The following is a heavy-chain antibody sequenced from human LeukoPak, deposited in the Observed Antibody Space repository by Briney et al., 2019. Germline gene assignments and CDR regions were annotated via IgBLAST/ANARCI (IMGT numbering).Heavy chain of an antibody. Sequence: LWASVKVSCKASGYTFTGYYMHWVRQAPGQGLEWMGWINPNSGGTNYAQKFQGRVTMTRDTSISTAYMELSRLRSDDTAVYYCATTFGALYCGGDCPMYGGMDVWGQGTTVTVSS. D-gene: IGHD2-21*02. J-gene: IGHJ6*02. V-gene: IGHV1-2*02. CDR3: ATTFGALYCGGDCPMYGGMDV. CDR1: GYTFTGYY. CDR2: INPNSGGT.